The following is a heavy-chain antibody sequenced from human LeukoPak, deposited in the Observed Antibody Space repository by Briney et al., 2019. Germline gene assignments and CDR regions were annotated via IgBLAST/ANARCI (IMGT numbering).Heavy chain of an antibody. CDR2: LYPGVSF. V-gene: IGHV4-4*07. CDR1: GGPMYSYY. CDR3: ARMKFYDSTGYSPGHYMDV. Sequence: SETLSLTCTVSGGPMYSYYWSWIRQTAGKGLEWIGRLYPGVSFDYNPSLKSRVTMSIDSSKNQFALKLSGVSAADTAVYNCARMKFYDSTGYSPGHYMDVWGKGTTVIVSS. D-gene: IGHD3-22*01. J-gene: IGHJ6*03.